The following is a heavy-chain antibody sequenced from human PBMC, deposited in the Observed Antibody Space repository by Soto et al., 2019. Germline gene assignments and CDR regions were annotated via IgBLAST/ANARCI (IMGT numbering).Heavy chain of an antibody. CDR1: GGSISSGGYY. D-gene: IGHD6-6*01. Sequence: QVQLQESGPGLVKPSQTLSLTCTVSGGSISSGGYYWSWIRQHPGKGLEWIGYIYYSGSTYLNPSLKRRVTVSVDTSKNQFSLQLSSVTAADTAVYYCARAGHSSSSEGANWFDPWGQGTLVTVSS. V-gene: IGHV4-31*03. J-gene: IGHJ5*02. CDR3: ARAGHSSSSEGANWFDP. CDR2: IYYSGST.